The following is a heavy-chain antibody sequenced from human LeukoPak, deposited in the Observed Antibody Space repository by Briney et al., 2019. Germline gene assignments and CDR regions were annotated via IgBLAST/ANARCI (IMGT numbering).Heavy chain of an antibody. CDR3: ARDVGATIDY. V-gene: IGHV4-38-2*02. D-gene: IGHD1-26*01. Sequence: SETLSLTCTVSGYSISSGYYWGWIRQPPGKGLEWIGSIYYSGSTYYNPSLKSRVTISVDTSKNQFSLKLSSVTAADTAVYYCARDVGATIDYWGQGTLVTVSS. J-gene: IGHJ4*02. CDR2: IYYSGST. CDR1: GYSISSGYY.